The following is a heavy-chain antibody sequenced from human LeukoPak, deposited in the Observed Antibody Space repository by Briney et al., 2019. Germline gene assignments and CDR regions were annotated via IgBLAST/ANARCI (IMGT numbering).Heavy chain of an antibody. Sequence: ASVTVSCTASGGTFSSYAISWVRQAPGQGLEWMGGIIPIFGTANYAQKFQGRVTITADESTSTAYMELSSLRSEDTAVYYCARDSTVTARYYYYGMDVWGQGTTVTVSS. D-gene: IGHD4-17*01. CDR2: IIPIFGTA. CDR3: ARDSTVTARYYYYGMDV. V-gene: IGHV1-69*13. J-gene: IGHJ6*02. CDR1: GGTFSSYA.